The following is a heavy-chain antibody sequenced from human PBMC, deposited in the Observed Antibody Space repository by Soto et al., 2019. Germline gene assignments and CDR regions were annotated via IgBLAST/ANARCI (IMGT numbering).Heavy chain of an antibody. J-gene: IGHJ4*02. D-gene: IGHD2-8*01. CDR3: AKDEGMVTDGAFDY. CDR1: GVIFSSYG. CDR2: ISYDGNDK. V-gene: IGHV3-30*18. Sequence: XGSLRLACAAAGVIFSSYGMHWVRQAPGKGLEWVSLISYDGNDKYYADSVKGRFSVSRDNAKDTLYLQMHSLGVEDTAVYYCAKDEGMVTDGAFDYWGQGTLVTVSS.